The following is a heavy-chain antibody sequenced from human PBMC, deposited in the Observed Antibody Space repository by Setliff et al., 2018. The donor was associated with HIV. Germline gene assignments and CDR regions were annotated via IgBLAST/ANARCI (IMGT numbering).Heavy chain of an antibody. CDR3: ARGPTDGYYDSSGYRLFDY. CDR1: GGSISSYY. J-gene: IGHJ4*02. V-gene: IGHV4-59*08. Sequence: SETLSLTCTVSGGSISSYYWSWIRQPPGKGLEWIGYIYYSGSTNYNPSLKSRLTVSVDTSKNQFSLDLSSVTAADTAVYYCARGPTDGYYDSSGYRLFDYWGQGTLVTVSS. CDR2: IYYSGST. D-gene: IGHD3-22*01.